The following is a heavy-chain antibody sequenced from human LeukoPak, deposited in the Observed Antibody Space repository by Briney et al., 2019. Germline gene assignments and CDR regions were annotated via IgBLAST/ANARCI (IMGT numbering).Heavy chain of an antibody. CDR3: ARGDCSSTICYSPMDV. Sequence: SETLSLTCTVSGASFTNYYWSWIRQPPGQGLEWIGFSSYNGNTNYNPSLKSRVTISVDTSKNQFSLKVSSVTAADTAVYYCARGDCSSTICYSPMDVWGKGTTVTVSS. CDR2: SSYNGNT. D-gene: IGHD2-2*01. CDR1: GASFTNYY. J-gene: IGHJ6*03. V-gene: IGHV4-59*08.